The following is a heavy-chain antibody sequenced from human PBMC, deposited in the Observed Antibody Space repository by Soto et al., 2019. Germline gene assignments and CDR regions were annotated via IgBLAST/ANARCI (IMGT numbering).Heavy chain of an antibody. D-gene: IGHD1-1*01. Sequence: ASVKVSCKASGYPFTSYGIHWVRQAPGQSLEWMGWINGGTGQTRYSQRFQDRVTITRDTPASTANMELTSLTSEDTDVYYCARGKGMEENYYYYGLDIWGQGTTVTVSS. CDR1: GYPFTSYG. J-gene: IGHJ6*02. CDR3: ARGKGMEENYYYYGLDI. V-gene: IGHV1-3*01. CDR2: INGGTGQT.